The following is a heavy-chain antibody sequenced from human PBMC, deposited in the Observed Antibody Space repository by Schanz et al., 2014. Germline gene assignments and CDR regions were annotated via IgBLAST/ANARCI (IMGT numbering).Heavy chain of an antibody. D-gene: IGHD3-3*02. V-gene: IGHV4-34*01. Sequence: QVQLQQWGAGLLKPSETLSLTCAVYGGPFSGYFWSWIRQSPGKGRQWIGEIHRSGSIIYNPSLRSGVTISMDTSKNQFFLKVPSVTAADTAIYYCARHLVNAYGMDVWGQGTAVTVSS. J-gene: IGHJ6*02. CDR2: IHRSGSI. CDR1: GGPFSGYF. CDR3: ARHLVNAYGMDV.